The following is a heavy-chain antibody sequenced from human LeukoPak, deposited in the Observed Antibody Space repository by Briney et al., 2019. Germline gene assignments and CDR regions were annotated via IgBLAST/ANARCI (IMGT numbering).Heavy chain of an antibody. CDR1: GFTCSDYH. J-gene: IGHJ4*02. V-gene: IGHV3-11*01. D-gene: IGHD6-19*01. Sequence: AGKLSRYSAASGFTCSDYHMNWIRQAPGKGLEWMSYISPGGQTTYFADSVKGRVTLSTDNAKNSLSLQMNSLTADDTAVYFCAVGRDIRVAGPGGYFDYWGQGTLVAVSS. CDR2: ISPGGQTT. CDR3: AVGRDIRVAGPGGYFDY.